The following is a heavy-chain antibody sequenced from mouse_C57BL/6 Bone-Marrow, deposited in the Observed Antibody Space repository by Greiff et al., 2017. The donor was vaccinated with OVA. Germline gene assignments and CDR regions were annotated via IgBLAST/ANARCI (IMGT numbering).Heavy chain of an antibody. V-gene: IGHV1-74*01. CDR2: IHPSDSDS. CDR1: GYTFTSYW. Sequence: QVQLQQPGAELVKPGASVKVSCKASGYTFTSYWMHWVKQRPGQGLEWIGMIHPSDSDSNYNQKFKGKATLTVAKSSSTAYMQLSSLAAEDTAVYDSATYDGYHWYFDVWGTGTTVTVSS. CDR3: ATYDGYHWYFDV. D-gene: IGHD2-3*01. J-gene: IGHJ1*03.